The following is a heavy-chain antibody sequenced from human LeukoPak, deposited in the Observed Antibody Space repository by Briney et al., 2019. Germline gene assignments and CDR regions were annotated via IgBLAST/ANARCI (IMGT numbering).Heavy chain of an antibody. D-gene: IGHD3-22*01. CDR2: INHSGST. V-gene: IGHV4-34*01. CDR3: ARGLRYYDSSGYYRRTYYYYYGMDV. CDR1: GGSFSGYY. J-gene: IGHJ6*02. Sequence: SGTLSLTCAVYGGSFSGYYWSWIRQPPGKGLEWIGEINHSGSTNYNPSLKSRVTISVDTSKNQFSLKLSSVTAADMAVYYCARGLRYYDSSGYYRRTYYYYYGMDVWGQGTTVTVSS.